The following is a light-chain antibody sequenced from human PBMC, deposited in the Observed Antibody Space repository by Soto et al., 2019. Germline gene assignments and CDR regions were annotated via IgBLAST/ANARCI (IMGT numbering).Light chain of an antibody. V-gene: IGKV3-20*01. Sequence: IVLTQSPGTLCLSPGERATLSCRASQTGSNSYLAWYQQKPGQAPRLLIYGASTRATGIPARFSGSGSGTDFTLTISRLEPEDFAVYYCQQYGSSGTVGQGTKVDIK. CDR2: GAS. J-gene: IGKJ1*01. CDR1: QTGSNSY. CDR3: QQYGSSGT.